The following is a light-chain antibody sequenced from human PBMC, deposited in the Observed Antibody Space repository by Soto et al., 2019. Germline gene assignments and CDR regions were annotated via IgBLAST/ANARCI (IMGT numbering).Light chain of an antibody. CDR2: DTS. J-gene: IGLJ2*01. CDR1: TGAVTSGHY. V-gene: IGLV7-46*01. CDR3: LLSYRGAGEV. Sequence: AVVTQEPSLTVSPGGTVTLTCGSSTGAVTSGHYPYWFQQKPGQAPRTLIYDTSNKHSWTPARFSGSLLGGKATLTLSGAQPEDEADYYCLLSYRGAGEVFGGGTKVTVL.